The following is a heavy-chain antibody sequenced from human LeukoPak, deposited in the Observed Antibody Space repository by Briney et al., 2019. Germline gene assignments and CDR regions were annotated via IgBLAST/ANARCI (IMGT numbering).Heavy chain of an antibody. CDR2: IVVGSGNT. Sequence: GTSVKVSCKASGFTFTSSAMQWVRQARGQRLEWIGWIVVGSGNTNYAQKFQERVTITRDMSTSTAYMELSSLRSEDTAVYYCAADHNYYGSGSSYTPAYYYYYGMDVWGQGTTVTVSS. J-gene: IGHJ6*02. CDR1: GFTFTSSA. D-gene: IGHD3-10*01. V-gene: IGHV1-58*02. CDR3: AADHNYYGSGSSYTPAYYYYYGMDV.